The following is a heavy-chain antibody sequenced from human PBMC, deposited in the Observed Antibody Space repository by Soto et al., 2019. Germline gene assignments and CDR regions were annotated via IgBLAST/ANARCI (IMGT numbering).Heavy chain of an antibody. CDR1: GGSFSGYY. J-gene: IGHJ6*02. V-gene: IGHV4-34*01. D-gene: IGHD6-13*01. CDR2: INHSGST. CDR3: VISSSWLHYYGMDV. Sequence: SETLSLTCAVYGGSFSGYYWSWIRQPPGKGLEWIGEINHSGSTNYNPSLKSRVTISVDTSKNQFSLKLSSVTAADTAVYYCVISSSWLHYYGMDVWGQGTTVTVSS.